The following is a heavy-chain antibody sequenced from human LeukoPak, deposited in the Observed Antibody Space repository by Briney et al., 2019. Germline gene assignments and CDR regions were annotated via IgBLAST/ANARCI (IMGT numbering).Heavy chain of an antibody. CDR3: ARVRDWFGERTPFDP. V-gene: IGHV4-34*01. Sequence: SETLSLTCAVYGGSFSGYYWSWIRQPPGKGLEWIGEINHSGSTNYNPSLKSRVTISVDTSKNQFSLKLSSVTAADTAVYYCARVRDWFGERTPFDPWGQGTLVTVSS. D-gene: IGHD3-10*01. CDR2: INHSGST. J-gene: IGHJ5*02. CDR1: GGSFSGYY.